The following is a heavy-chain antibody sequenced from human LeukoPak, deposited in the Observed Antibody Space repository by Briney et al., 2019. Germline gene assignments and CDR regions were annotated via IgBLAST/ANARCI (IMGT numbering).Heavy chain of an antibody. D-gene: IGHD6-19*01. V-gene: IGHV3-9*01. CDR1: GFTFDDDA. Sequence: GGSLRLSCAASGFTFDDDAMHWVRQAPGKGLEWVSGISWDSGTIGYADSVKGRFTISRDNAKNSLFLQMNRLRAEDTALYYCAKSRLAVAGKGRYYYYYGKDVWGPGTTVTVSS. J-gene: IGHJ6*02. CDR2: ISWDSGTI. CDR3: AKSRLAVAGKGRYYYYYGKDV.